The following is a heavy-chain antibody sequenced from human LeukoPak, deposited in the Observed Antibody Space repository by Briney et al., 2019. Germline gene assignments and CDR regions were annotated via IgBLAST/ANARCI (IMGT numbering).Heavy chain of an antibody. Sequence: PSETLSLTCAVYGGSFSGNYWSWIRQPPGKGLEWIGEINHSGSTNYNPSLKSRVTISVDTSKNQFSLKLSSVTAADTAVYYCARAYSNYYYFDYWGQGTLVTVSS. D-gene: IGHD4-11*01. CDR3: ARAYSNYYYFDY. CDR2: INHSGST. CDR1: GGSFSGNY. J-gene: IGHJ4*02. V-gene: IGHV4-34*01.